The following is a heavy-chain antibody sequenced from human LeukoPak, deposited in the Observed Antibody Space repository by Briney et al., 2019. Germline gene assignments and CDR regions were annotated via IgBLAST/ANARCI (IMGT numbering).Heavy chain of an antibody. D-gene: IGHD1-26*01. CDR2: ISGRGGIT. V-gene: IGHV3-23*01. Sequence: GGSLRLSCAASGFTFSSYSMNWVRQAPGKGLEWVSTISGRGGITYYADSVKGRFTISRDNSKNTLYLQMNSLRADDTAVYYCARVGASGGSHYDYWGQGTLVTVSS. J-gene: IGHJ4*02. CDR1: GFTFSSYS. CDR3: ARVGASGGSHYDY.